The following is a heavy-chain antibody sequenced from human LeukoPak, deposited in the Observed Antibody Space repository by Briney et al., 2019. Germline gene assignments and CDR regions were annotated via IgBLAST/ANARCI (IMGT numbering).Heavy chain of an antibody. CDR2: INPNTGDT. Sequence: GASVTVSCKASGYTLTAYNMHWVRQAPGQGLEWMGWINPNTGDTNSAQKSQGRVTMTRDTSISTAYMELRRLTSNDTAVYYCARVRSRTNDFWGQGTLVTVSS. D-gene: IGHD4/OR15-4a*01. J-gene: IGHJ4*02. V-gene: IGHV1-2*02. CDR3: ARVRSRTNDF. CDR1: GYTLTAYN.